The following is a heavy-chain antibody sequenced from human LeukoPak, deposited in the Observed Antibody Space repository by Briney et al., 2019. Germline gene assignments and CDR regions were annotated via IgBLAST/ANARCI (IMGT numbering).Heavy chain of an antibody. CDR1: GFTFSSYA. D-gene: IGHD3-10*01. CDR3: ARLYGSGRYYDFDY. J-gene: IGHJ4*02. V-gene: IGHV3-30*04. CDR2: ISYDGSNK. Sequence: GGSLRLSCAASGFTFSSYAMHWVRQAPGKGLEWVAVISYDGSNKYYADSVKGRFTISRDNSKNTLYPQMNSLRAEDTAVYYCARLYGSGRYYDFDYWGQGTMVADSS.